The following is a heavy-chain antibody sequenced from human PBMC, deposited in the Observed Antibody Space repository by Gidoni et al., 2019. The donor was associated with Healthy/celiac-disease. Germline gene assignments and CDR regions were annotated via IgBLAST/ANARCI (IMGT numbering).Heavy chain of an antibody. D-gene: IGHD3-22*01. J-gene: IGHJ4*02. CDR1: GGSISSSSYY. V-gene: IGHV4-39*07. Sequence: QLQLQESGPGLVKPSETLSLTCTVSGGSISSSSYYWGWIRQPPGKGLEWIGSIYYSGSTYYNPSLKSRVTISVDTSKNQFSLKLSSVTAADTAVYYCARGRYYYDSSGYYPEYYFDYWGQGTLVTVSS. CDR2: IYYSGST. CDR3: ARGRYYYDSSGYYPEYYFDY.